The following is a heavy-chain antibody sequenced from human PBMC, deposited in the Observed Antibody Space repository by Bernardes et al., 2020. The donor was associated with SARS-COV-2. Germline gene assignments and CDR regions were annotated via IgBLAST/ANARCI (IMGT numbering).Heavy chain of an antibody. V-gene: IGHV4-59*01. D-gene: IGHD2-15*01. CDR3: AREKGRYCSGGSCPSSFYGMDV. CDR1: GGSISSYY. CDR2: IYDSGST. Sequence: SETLSLTCTVSGGSISSYYWSWIRQPPGKGLEWIGYIYDSGSTNYNPSLKSRVTISVDTSKNQFSLKLTSVTAADAAVYYCAREKGRYCSGGSCPSSFYGMDVWGQGTTVTVSS. J-gene: IGHJ6*02.